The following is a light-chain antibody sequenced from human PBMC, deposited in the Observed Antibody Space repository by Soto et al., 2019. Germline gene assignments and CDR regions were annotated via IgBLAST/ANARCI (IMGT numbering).Light chain of an antibody. CDR3: QQYNTYST. Sequence: DIEMTQSPSTLSACVGDRVTITCRASQSVNTWVAWYQQRPGKAPKLLIYEASNLEYGVPSRFSGSGSGTEFTLTISGLQPDDFATYYCQQYNTYSTFGQGTKLEIK. J-gene: IGKJ2*01. CDR1: QSVNTW. V-gene: IGKV1-5*03. CDR2: EAS.